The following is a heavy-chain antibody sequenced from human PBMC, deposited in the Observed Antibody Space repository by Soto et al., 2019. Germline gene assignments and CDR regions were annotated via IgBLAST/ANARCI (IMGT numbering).Heavy chain of an antibody. CDR2: IKYDESEK. CDR1: GFTFRTYW. J-gene: IGHJ6*02. CDR3: ARVRTEIYYGMDV. V-gene: IGHV3-7*05. Sequence: EVQLVESGGGLVQPGGSLRLSCVASGFTFRTYWMAWVRQAPEKGLEWVPKIKYDESEKYYVDSVKGRFTVSRDNARNSLFVQMNSLRAEDTAVYYCARVRTEIYYGMDVWGQGTTVTVSS.